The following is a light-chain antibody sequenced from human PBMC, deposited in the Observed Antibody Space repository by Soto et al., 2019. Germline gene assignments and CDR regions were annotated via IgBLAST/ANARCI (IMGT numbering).Light chain of an antibody. J-gene: IGKJ4*01. CDR2: GAS. V-gene: IGKV3-15*01. CDR1: QSVSSK. CDR3: QQYNDWPPA. Sequence: ETVMTQSPATLSLSPGERSTLSCRASQSVSSKLVWYQQKPGQXPRXXIYGASTRATGIPARFRGSGSGTELTITIDSLQSEDFEVYYGQQYNDWPPAFGGGTKVDIK.